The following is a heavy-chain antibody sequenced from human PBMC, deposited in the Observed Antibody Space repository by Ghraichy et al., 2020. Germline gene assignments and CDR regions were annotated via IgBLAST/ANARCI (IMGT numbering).Heavy chain of an antibody. D-gene: IGHD3-3*01. CDR2: IYYRGRT. V-gene: IGHV4-39*01. CDR3: ARQYDFWSGYDQDYGMDV. J-gene: IGHJ6*02. CDR1: GDYISRKFYY. Sequence: SETLSLTCAVSGDYISRKFYYWGWIRQPAGKGLEWIGSIYYRGRTYYNPSLKRRLTTYVDTSQNQFSLKLTSLTAADTAVYYCARQYDFWSGYDQDYGMDVWGQGTTVTVSS.